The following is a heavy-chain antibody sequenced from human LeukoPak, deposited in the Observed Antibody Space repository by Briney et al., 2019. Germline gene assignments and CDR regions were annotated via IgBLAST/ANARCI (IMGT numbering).Heavy chain of an antibody. CDR3: ARDISGYYDSSGSTYWYFDL. D-gene: IGHD3-22*01. J-gene: IGHJ2*01. CDR1: GGSISSGGYY. CDR2: IYYSGST. Sequence: SQTLSLTCTVSGGSISSGGYYWSCIRQPPGKGLECIGYIYYSGSTDYNPSLKSRVTISVDTSKNQFSLKLSSVTAADTAVYYCARDISGYYDSSGSTYWYFDLWGRGTLVTVSS. V-gene: IGHV4-31*03.